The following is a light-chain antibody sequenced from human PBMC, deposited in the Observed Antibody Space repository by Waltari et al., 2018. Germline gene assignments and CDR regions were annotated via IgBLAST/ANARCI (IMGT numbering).Light chain of an antibody. CDR2: DKN. Sequence: QSVLTQPPSVSGAPGQRVTISCTGSRSNLGAAHDAHRYQQLPGTAPKLLIYDKNNRPSGVPDRFSGSKSGTSASLAITGLQAEDEADYYCQSYDSSLSGSVFGGGTKLTVL. CDR1: RSNLGAAHD. CDR3: QSYDSSLSGSV. V-gene: IGLV1-40*01. J-gene: IGLJ2*01.